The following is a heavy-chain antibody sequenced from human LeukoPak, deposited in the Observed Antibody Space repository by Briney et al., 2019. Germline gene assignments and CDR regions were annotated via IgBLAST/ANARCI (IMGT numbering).Heavy chain of an antibody. Sequence: PSETLSLTCRVSGGSISSYYWSWIRQPPGKGLEWIGYIYSSGSTNYNPSLKSRVTISADTSKNQFSLKLSSVTAADTAVYYCARGDYYYMDVWGKGTTVTVSS. J-gene: IGHJ6*03. D-gene: IGHD1-26*01. V-gene: IGHV4-59*01. CDR2: IYSSGST. CDR3: ARGDYYYMDV. CDR1: GGSISSYY.